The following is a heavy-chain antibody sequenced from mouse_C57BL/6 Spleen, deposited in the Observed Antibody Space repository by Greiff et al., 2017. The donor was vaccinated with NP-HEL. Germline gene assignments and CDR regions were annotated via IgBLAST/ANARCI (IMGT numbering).Heavy chain of an antibody. CDR1: GYTFTSYW. V-gene: IGHV1-52*01. Sequence: QVQLQQPGAELVRPGSSVKLSCKASGYTFTSYWMHWVKQRPIQGLEWIGNIDPSDSETHYNQKFKDKATLTVDKSSSTAYMQLSSLTSEDSAVYYCARAGGLRQAWFAYWGQGTLVTVSA. D-gene: IGHD2-4*01. CDR3: ARAGGLRQAWFAY. CDR2: IDPSDSET. J-gene: IGHJ3*01.